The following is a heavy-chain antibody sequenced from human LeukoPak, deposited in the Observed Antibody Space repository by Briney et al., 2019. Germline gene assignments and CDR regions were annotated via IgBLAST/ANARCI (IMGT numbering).Heavy chain of an antibody. CDR3: ARVYCSSTSCSLFYYYYYMDV. D-gene: IGHD2-2*01. J-gene: IGHJ6*03. CDR2: IYHSGST. V-gene: IGHV4-38-2*02. CDR1: GYSISSGYY. Sequence: TSETLSLTCTVSGYSISSGYYWGWIRQPPGKGLEWIGSIYHSGSTYYNPSLKSRVTISVDTSKNQFSLKLSSVTAADTAVYYCARVYCSSTSCSLFYYYYYMDVWGKGTTVTVSS.